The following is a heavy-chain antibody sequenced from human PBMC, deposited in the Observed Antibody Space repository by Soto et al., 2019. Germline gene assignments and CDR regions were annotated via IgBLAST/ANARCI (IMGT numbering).Heavy chain of an antibody. CDR1: GYTFTSYA. V-gene: IGHV1-46*01. CDR3: ARETIFGVDLYGMDV. D-gene: IGHD3-3*01. Sequence: ASVKVSCKASGYTFTSYAMHWVRQAPGQGLEWMGIINPSGGSTSYAQKFQGRVTMTRDTSTSTVYMELSSLRSEDTAVYYCARETIFGVDLYGMDVWGQGTTVTVSS. J-gene: IGHJ6*02. CDR2: INPSGGST.